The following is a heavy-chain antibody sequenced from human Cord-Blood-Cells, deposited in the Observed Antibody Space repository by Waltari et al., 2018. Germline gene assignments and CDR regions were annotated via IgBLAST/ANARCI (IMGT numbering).Heavy chain of an antibody. J-gene: IGHJ6*02. CDR2: ISGSGGST. CDR3: ARKYYDFWSGYYYYYGMDV. D-gene: IGHD3-3*01. Sequence: EVQLLESGGGLVQPGGSLRLSCAASGFTFSSYAMCWVRPAPGKGREWVSAISGSGGSTYYADSVKGRFTISRDNSKNTLYLQMNSLRAEDTAVYYCARKYYDFWSGYYYYYGMDVWGQGTTVTVSS. CDR1: GFTFSSYA. V-gene: IGHV3-23*01.